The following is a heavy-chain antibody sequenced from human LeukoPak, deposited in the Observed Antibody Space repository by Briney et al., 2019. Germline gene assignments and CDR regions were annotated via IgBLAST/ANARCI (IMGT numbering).Heavy chain of an antibody. J-gene: IGHJ4*02. Sequence: SETLSLTCTVSGGSISSYFWDWIRQPPGKGLEWIGSIYYSGSTHYNPSLKSRVTMSVDTSKNQFSLKLSSVTAADTAVYYCVTYCSSTSCYLGDYWGQGTLVTVSS. CDR1: GGSISSYF. CDR3: VTYCSSTSCYLGDY. D-gene: IGHD2-2*01. CDR2: IYYSGST. V-gene: IGHV4-59*04.